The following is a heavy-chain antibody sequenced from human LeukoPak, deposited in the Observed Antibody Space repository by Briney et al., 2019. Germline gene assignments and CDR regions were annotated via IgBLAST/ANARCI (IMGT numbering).Heavy chain of an antibody. CDR2: IIPIFGTA. D-gene: IGHD3-10*01. J-gene: IGHJ6*04. CDR1: GGTFSSYA. V-gene: IGHV1-69*01. CDR3: ARAQYYYGSGSYYPGLYYYYGMDA. Sequence: SVKVSCKASGGTFSSYAISWVRQAPGQGLEWMGGIIPIFGTANYAQKFQGRVTITADESTSIAYMELSSLRSEDTAVYYCARAQYYYGSGSYYPGLYYYYGMDAWGKGTTVTVSS.